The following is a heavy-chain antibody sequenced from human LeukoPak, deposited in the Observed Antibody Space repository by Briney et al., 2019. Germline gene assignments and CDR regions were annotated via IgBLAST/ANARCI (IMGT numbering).Heavy chain of an antibody. CDR1: GFTFSSYG. D-gene: IGHD3-10*01. CDR2: ISYDGSNK. V-gene: IGHV3-30*18. Sequence: GGSLRLSCAASGFTFSSYGMHWVRQAPGKGLEWVAVISYDGSNKYYADSVKGRFTISRDNSKNTLYLQMNSLRAEDTAVYYCAKSSLYYFDYWGQGTLVTVPS. CDR3: AKSSLYYFDY. J-gene: IGHJ4*02.